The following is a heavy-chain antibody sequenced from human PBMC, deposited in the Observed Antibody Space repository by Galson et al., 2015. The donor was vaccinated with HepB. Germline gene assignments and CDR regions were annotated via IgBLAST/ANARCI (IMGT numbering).Heavy chain of an antibody. CDR2: IYTSGST. J-gene: IGHJ6*03. D-gene: IGHD5-18*01. CDR3: ARDGEIQLWPMDYYYYYMDV. CDR1: GGSISSGSYY. Sequence: TLSLTCTVSGGSISSGSYYWSWIRQPAGKGLEWIGRIYTSGSTNYNPSLKSRVTMSVDTSKNQFSLKLSSVTAADTAVYYCARDGEIQLWPMDYYYYYMDVWGKGTTVTVSS. V-gene: IGHV4-61*02.